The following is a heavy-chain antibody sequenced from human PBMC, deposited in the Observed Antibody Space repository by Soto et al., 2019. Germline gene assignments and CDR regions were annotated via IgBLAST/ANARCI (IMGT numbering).Heavy chain of an antibody. CDR3: ARGRRYCTTTSCYPPALFPYGMDV. Sequence: GASVKVSCKTSGYTFTNYDINWLRQAAGQGLEWMGWINPDSDNTGYAQKFQGRVTMTRDTSISTAYMELNSLRSEDTAVYYCARGRRYCTTTSCYPPALFPYGMDVWGQGTTVTVSS. V-gene: IGHV1-8*01. D-gene: IGHD2-2*01. CDR1: GYTFTNYD. CDR2: INPDSDNT. J-gene: IGHJ6*02.